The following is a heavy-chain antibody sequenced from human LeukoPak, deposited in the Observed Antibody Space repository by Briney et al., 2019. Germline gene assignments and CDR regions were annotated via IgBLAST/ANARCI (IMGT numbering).Heavy chain of an antibody. D-gene: IGHD5-18*01. CDR1: GGTFSSYA. Sequence: ASVKVSCRASGGTFSSYAISWVRQAPGQGLEWMGGIIPIFGTANYAQKFQGRVTITADKSTSTAHMELSSLRSEDTAVYYCARESRYSYGESFFDYWGQGTLVTVSS. V-gene: IGHV1-69*06. CDR3: ARESRYSYGESFFDY. CDR2: IIPIFGTA. J-gene: IGHJ4*02.